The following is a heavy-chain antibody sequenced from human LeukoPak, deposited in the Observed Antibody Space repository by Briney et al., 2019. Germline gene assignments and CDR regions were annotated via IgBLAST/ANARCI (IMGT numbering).Heavy chain of an antibody. D-gene: IGHD6-19*01. Sequence: TSETLSLTCAVYGGSFSGYYWSWIRQPPGKGLEWIGEINHSGSTNYNPSLKSRVTISVDTSKNQFSLKLSSVTAADTAVYYRARKQWVEYYFESWGQGTLVTVSS. CDR3: ARKQWVEYYFES. J-gene: IGHJ4*02. V-gene: IGHV4-34*01. CDR2: INHSGST. CDR1: GGSFSGYY.